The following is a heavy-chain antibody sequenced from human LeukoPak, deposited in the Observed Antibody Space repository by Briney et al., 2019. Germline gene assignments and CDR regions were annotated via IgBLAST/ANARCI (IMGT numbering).Heavy chain of an antibody. V-gene: IGHV3-7*01. CDR2: IKKDGSEK. D-gene: IGHD3-16*01. J-gene: IGHJ5*02. CDR1: GFTFNSYW. Sequence: GGSLRLSCAASGFTFNSYWMSWVRQAPGRGLEWVANIKKDGSEKNYVDSVKGRFTISRDNAKNSLYLQMDSLRAEDTAVYYCARFISLGAWGQGTLVTVSS. CDR3: ARFISLGA.